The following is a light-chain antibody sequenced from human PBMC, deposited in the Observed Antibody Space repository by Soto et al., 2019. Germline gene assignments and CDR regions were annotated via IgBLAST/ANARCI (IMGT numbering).Light chain of an antibody. CDR2: AAS. Sequence: MTQSPLSLPVTPGEPASITCRASQSINNYLNWYQQKSGKSPKLLISAASTLQSGVPSRFSGSGSGTVFSLTISSLQPDDFATYHCQQTYSRPWTFGQGTKVDI. CDR3: QQTYSRPWT. J-gene: IGKJ1*01. CDR1: QSINNY. V-gene: IGKV1-39*01.